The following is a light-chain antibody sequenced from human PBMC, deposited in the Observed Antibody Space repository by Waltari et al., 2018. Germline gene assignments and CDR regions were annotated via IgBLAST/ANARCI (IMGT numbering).Light chain of an antibody. J-gene: IGLJ2*01. CDR2: KDN. CDR1: ALPTPY. CDR3: QSSDSSGSYPFVV. V-gene: IGLV3-25*03. Sequence: SYELTQPPSVSVSPGQTARITCPGDALPTPYAYWYQQKAGQAPVVVIYKDNARPSGIPERFSGSSSGTTVTLTISGVQAEDEADYYCQSSDSSGSYPFVVFGGGTKLTVL.